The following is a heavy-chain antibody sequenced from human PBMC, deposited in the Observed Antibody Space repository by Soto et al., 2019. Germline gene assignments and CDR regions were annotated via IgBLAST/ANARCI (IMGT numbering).Heavy chain of an antibody. CDR3: VKDAHGGGWLSDY. V-gene: IGHV3-23*01. Sequence: PVGSLRLSCAASGFTFSIYAMSWVRQAPGKGLEWVSTIRGDGSGTTYADFVRGRFTISRDNSRNTLYLQMNSLRAEDTAIYYCVKDAHGGGWLSDYWGRRTLVTVSS. CDR1: GFTFSIYA. J-gene: IGHJ4*02. CDR2: IRGDGSGT. D-gene: IGHD2-21*01.